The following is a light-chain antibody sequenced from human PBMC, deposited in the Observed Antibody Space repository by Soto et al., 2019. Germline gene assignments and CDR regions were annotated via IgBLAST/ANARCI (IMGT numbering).Light chain of an antibody. J-gene: IGKJ1*01. CDR1: QSISSR. CDR2: KAS. Sequence: DIQMTQSPSTLSASVGDRVTITCRASQSISSRLAWYQQKPGKAPKLLIYKASSLETGVPSRFSGSGSGTEFTLTISSLQPDDFAVYYCQEYNSYSRWTFGQGTKVEIK. V-gene: IGKV1-5*03. CDR3: QEYNSYSRWT.